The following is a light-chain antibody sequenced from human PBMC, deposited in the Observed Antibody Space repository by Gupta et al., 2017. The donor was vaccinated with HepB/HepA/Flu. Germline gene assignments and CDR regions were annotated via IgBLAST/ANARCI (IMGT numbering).Light chain of an antibody. CDR3: SSYTRSSTWV. CDR2: EVS. J-gene: IGLJ2*01. CDR1: SSDVGTYNR. V-gene: IGLV2-18*02. Sequence: QSALTQPPSVSGSPGQSVTISCTGTSSDVGTYNRVSWYQQPPGTAPKLIIYEVSNRPSGVPDRFSGSKSGNTASLTISGRQDEDEADYYCSSYTRSSTWVFGGGTKLTVL.